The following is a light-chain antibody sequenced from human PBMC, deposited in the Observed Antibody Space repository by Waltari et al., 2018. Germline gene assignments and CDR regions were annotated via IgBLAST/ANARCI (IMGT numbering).Light chain of an antibody. CDR3: QQYYSTPT. Sequence: DIEMTQSPDSLTVSLRERATINCKFTQSVLDRSNNKDYLAWYQQKPGQSLKLLIFWASSRKSDVPDRFSGSGSGTDFTLTISNLQAEDVAVYYCQQYYSTPTFGPGTKLEI. J-gene: IGKJ2*01. CDR1: QSVLDRSNNKDY. CDR2: WAS. V-gene: IGKV4-1*01.